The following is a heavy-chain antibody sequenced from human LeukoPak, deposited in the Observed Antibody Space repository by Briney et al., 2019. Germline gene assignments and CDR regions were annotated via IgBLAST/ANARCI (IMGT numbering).Heavy chain of an antibody. CDR3: AREGLDTSLAFDI. Sequence: SETLSLTCTVSGGSISSGDYYWSWIRQPPGKGLEWIGYIYYSGSTYYNPSLKSRVTISVDTSKNQFSLKLSSVTAADTAVYYCAREGLDTSLAFDIWGQGTMVTVSS. D-gene: IGHD5-18*01. CDR2: IYYSGST. V-gene: IGHV4-30-4*08. J-gene: IGHJ3*02. CDR1: GGSISSGDYY.